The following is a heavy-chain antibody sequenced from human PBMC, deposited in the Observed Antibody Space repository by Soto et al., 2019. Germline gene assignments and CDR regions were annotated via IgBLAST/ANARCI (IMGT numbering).Heavy chain of an antibody. CDR3: AKHRFAYYFYMDV. Sequence: GGSLRLSCAASGFTFNNYAMSWVRQAPGRGLEWVSSISGSGGNTYYADSVRGRFTISRDNSKNTLYLQTNSLRAEDSAVYYCAKHRFAYYFYMDVWGKGTMVTVSS. CDR1: GFTFNNYA. V-gene: IGHV3-23*01. D-gene: IGHD3-16*01. J-gene: IGHJ6*03. CDR2: ISGSGGNT.